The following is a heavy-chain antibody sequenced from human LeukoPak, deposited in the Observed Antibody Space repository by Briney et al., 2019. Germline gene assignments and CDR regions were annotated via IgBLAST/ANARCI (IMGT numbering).Heavy chain of an antibody. CDR1: GYTFTGYH. D-gene: IGHD4-23*01. CDR2: INPSGGST. J-gene: IGHJ3*02. Sequence: ASVKVSCKASGYTFTGYHMHWVRQAPGQGLEWMGIINPSGGSTSYAQKFQGRVTMTRDMSTSTVYMELSSLRSEDTAVYYCARDLYGGNSNDAFDIWGQGTMVTVSS. CDR3: ARDLYGGNSNDAFDI. V-gene: IGHV1-46*01.